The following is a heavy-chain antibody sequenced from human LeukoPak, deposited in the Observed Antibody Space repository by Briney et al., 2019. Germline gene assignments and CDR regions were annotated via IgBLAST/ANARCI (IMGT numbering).Heavy chain of an antibody. CDR3: ASQPRRLQLVHSGWFDP. CDR1: GGSISSYY. V-gene: IGHV4-59*08. Sequence: PSETLSLTCTVSGGSISSYYWSWIRQPPGKGLEWIGYIYYSGSTNYNPSLKSRVTISVDTSKNQFSLKLSSVTAADTAVYYCASQPRRLQLVHSGWFDPWGQGTLVTVSS. J-gene: IGHJ5*02. CDR2: IYYSGST. D-gene: IGHD6-6*01.